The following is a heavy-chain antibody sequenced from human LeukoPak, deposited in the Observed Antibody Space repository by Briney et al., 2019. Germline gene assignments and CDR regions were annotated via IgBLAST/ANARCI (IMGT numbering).Heavy chain of an antibody. CDR3: AKDEPYILTGYIDY. V-gene: IGHV3-30*18. D-gene: IGHD3-9*01. CDR2: ISYDGSNK. Sequence: GGSLRLSCAASGFTFSSYGMHWVRQAPGKGLEWVAVISYDGSNKYYADSVKGRFTISRDNSKNTLYLQMNSLRAEDTAVYYCAKDEPYILTGYIDYWGQGTLVTVSS. CDR1: GFTFSSYG. J-gene: IGHJ4*02.